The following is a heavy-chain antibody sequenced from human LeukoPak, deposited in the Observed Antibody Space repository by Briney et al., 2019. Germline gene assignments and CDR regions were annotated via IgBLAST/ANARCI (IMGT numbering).Heavy chain of an antibody. V-gene: IGHV3-23*01. D-gene: IGHD3-22*01. CDR1: GFTFSSYA. CDR3: AKASDYYDSSGDY. CDR2: ISGSGGST. Sequence: GGSLRLSCAASGFTFSSYAMSWVRQAPGKGLEWVSAISGSGGSTYYAVSVKGRFTISRDNSKNTLYLQMNSLRAEDTAVYYCAKASDYYDSSGDYWGQGTLVTVSS. J-gene: IGHJ4*02.